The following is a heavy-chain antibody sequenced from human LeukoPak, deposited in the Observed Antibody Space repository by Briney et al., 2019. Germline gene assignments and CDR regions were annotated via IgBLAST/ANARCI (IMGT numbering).Heavy chain of an antibody. D-gene: IGHD3-10*02. CDR2: INHSGST. CDR3: ATDVRGLVPYYFDF. Sequence: SETLSLTCAVYGGSFSGYYWSWIRQPPGKGLEWIGEINHSGSTNYNPSLKSRVTISVDTSKNQFSLKLSSVTAADTAVYYCATDVRGLVPYYFDFWGQGTLVTVSS. CDR1: GGSFSGYY. V-gene: IGHV4-34*01. J-gene: IGHJ4*02.